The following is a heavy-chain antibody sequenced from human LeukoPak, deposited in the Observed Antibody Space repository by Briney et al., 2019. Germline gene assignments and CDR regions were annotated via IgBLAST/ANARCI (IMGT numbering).Heavy chain of an antibody. V-gene: IGHV4-34*01. CDR1: GGSFSGYY. CDR2: INHSGST. Sequence: PSETLSLTCAVYGGSFSGYYWSWIRQPPGKGLGWIGEINHSGSTNYNPSLKSRVTISVDTSKNQFSLKLSSVTAADTAVYYCATGHSTFDPWGQGTLVTVSS. J-gene: IGHJ5*02. CDR3: ATGHSTFDP.